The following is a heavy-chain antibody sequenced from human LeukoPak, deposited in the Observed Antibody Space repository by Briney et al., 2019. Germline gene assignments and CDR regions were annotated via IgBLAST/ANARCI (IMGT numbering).Heavy chain of an antibody. V-gene: IGHV3-9*01. CDR3: AKGGEYNWNVDY. CDR1: GFTFDDYA. J-gene: IGHJ4*02. D-gene: IGHD1-1*01. Sequence: GGSLRLSCAASGFTFDDYAMHWVRQAPGKGLEWVSGISWNSGSIGYADSVKGRFTISRDNAKNSLYLQMNSLRAEDTALYYCAKGGEYNWNVDYWGQGTLVTVSS. CDR2: ISWNSGSI.